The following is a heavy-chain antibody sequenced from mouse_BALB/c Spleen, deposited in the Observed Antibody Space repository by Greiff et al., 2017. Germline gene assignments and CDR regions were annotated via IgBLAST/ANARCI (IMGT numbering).Heavy chain of an antibody. Sequence: EVKLMESGAELVKPGASVKLSCTASGFNIKDTYMHWVKQRPEQGLEWIGRIDPANGNTKYDPKFQGKATITADTSSNTAYLQLSSLTSEDTAVYYCARSGLLRSAMDYWGQGTSVTVSS. D-gene: IGHD1-1*01. CDR1: GFNIKDTY. CDR3: ARSGLLRSAMDY. CDR2: IDPANGNT. J-gene: IGHJ4*01. V-gene: IGHV14-3*02.